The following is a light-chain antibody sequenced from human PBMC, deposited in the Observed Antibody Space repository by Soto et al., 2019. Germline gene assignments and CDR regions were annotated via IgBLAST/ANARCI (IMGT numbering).Light chain of an antibody. V-gene: IGKV3-11*01. Sequence: IVLTQSPATLSLSPGERATLSCRASQSVSSYFAWYQQKPGQAPRLLIYDASNRATGIPVRFSGSGSGTDFTLTISSLEPEDFAVYYCQQRGNWPLTFGQGTKV. CDR2: DAS. CDR1: QSVSSY. J-gene: IGKJ1*01. CDR3: QQRGNWPLT.